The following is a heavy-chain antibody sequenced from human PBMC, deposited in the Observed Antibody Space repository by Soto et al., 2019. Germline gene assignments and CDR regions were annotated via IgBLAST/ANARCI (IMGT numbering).Heavy chain of an antibody. CDR2: IMSKTDGETT. D-gene: IGHD2-15*01. V-gene: IGHV3-15*07. J-gene: IGHJ4*02. Sequence: EVQLVESGGGLVQPGGSLRLSCAVSGFTFSNAWMNWVRQAPGKGLEWVGRIMSKTDGETTDYAAPVKGRFTISRDYSKNTVYLQMNSLKTEDTAVYYCTTGGIEVVLTARVGDYWGQGALVTVSS. CDR3: TTGGIEVVLTARVGDY. CDR1: GFTFSNAW.